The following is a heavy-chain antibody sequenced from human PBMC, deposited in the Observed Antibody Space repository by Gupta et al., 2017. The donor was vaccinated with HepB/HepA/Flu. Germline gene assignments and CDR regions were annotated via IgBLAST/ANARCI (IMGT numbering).Heavy chain of an antibody. D-gene: IGHD2/OR15-2a*01. CDR3: SRDTFGPFDF. CDR1: GFTVSSYW. J-gene: IGHJ4*02. CDR2: MNQDGSVR. Sequence: EVQLAESGGGLVQPGGSLRLSCAASGFTVSSYWMHWVRQAPGKGLVWVSGMNQDGSVRNYADSVKGRVTISRDNTKNALYLQMNSMRAEDTAIYFCSRDTFGPFDFWGQGTLVTVSS. V-gene: IGHV3-74*01.